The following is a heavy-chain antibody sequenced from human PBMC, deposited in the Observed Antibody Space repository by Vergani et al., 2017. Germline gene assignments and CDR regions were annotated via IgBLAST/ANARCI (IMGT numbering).Heavy chain of an antibody. Sequence: QVQLQESGPGLVKPSETLSLTCTVSGGSISSYYWSWIRQPPGKGLEWIGHIYYSWSTNYNPSLKSRVTISVDTSKNQFSLKLSSVTAADTALYYCARVLAEYYYDSSVAFDIWGQGTMVTVSS. D-gene: IGHD3-22*01. J-gene: IGHJ3*02. CDR2: IYYSWST. CDR3: ARVLAEYYYDSSVAFDI. CDR1: GGSISSYY. V-gene: IGHV4-59*01.